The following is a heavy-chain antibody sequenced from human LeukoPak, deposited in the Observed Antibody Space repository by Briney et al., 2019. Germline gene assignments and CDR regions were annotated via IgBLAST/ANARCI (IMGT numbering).Heavy chain of an antibody. CDR2: IYTSGSI. Sequence: PSQTLSLTCTVSGGSISSGSYYWHWLRQPAGKGLEWIGRIYTSGSINYNPSLKSRVTISVDTSKNQFSLKLNSVTAADTAVYFCAGGRSSGYGFNFDYWGQGALVTVSS. V-gene: IGHV4-61*02. D-gene: IGHD5-12*01. J-gene: IGHJ4*02. CDR3: AGGRSSGYGFNFDY. CDR1: GGSISSGSYY.